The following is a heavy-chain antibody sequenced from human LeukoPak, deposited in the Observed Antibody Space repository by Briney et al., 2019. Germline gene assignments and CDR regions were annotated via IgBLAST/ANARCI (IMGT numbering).Heavy chain of an antibody. J-gene: IGHJ3*02. CDR1: GGSISSGDYY. D-gene: IGHD3-10*01. CDR3: ARRITMVRGVIGAFDI. CDR2: IYYSGST. V-gene: IGHV4-30-4*08. Sequence: SETLSPTCTVSGGSISSGDYYWSWIRQPPGKGLEWIGYIYYSGSTYYNPSLKSRVTISVDTSKNQFSLKLSSVTAADTAVYYCARRITMVRGVIGAFDIWGQGTMVTVSS.